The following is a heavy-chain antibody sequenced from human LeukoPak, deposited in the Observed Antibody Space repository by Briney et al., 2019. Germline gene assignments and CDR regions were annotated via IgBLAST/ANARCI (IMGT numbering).Heavy chain of an antibody. CDR1: GYTFTSYY. D-gene: IGHD5-12*01. J-gene: IGHJ6*02. CDR3: ARDRGGYDRYYYYYYGMDV. Sequence: GASVKVSCKASGYTFTSYYMHWVRQAPGQGLEWMGIINPSGGSTSYAQKFQGRVTMTRDTSTSTVYMELSSLRSEDTAVYYCARDRGGYDRYYYYYYGMDVWGQGTTVTVSS. CDR2: INPSGGST. V-gene: IGHV1-46*01.